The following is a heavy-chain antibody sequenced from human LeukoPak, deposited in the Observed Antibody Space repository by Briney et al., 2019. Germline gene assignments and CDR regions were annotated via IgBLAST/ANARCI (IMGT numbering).Heavy chain of an antibody. J-gene: IGHJ4*02. Sequence: INHSGSTNSNPSLKSRVTISVDTSKNQFSLKLSSVTAADTAVYYCARGAYDFWSGYWGPGYWGQGTLVTVSS. CDR2: INHSGST. CDR3: ARGAYDFWSGYWGPGY. D-gene: IGHD3-3*01. V-gene: IGHV4-34*01.